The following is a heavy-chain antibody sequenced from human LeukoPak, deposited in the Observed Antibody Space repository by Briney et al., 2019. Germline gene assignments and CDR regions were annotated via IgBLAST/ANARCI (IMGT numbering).Heavy chain of an antibody. CDR3: ARAVYYSNYLGY. CDR2: INSDGSST. D-gene: IGHD3-10*01. Sequence: HPGGSLRLSSAASGFTFSSYWMHWVRQAPGKGLVWVSRINSDGSSTNYADSVKGRFTISRDNAKNTLYLQMNSLRAEDTAMYYCARAVYYSNYLGYWGQGTLVTVSS. CDR1: GFTFSSYW. J-gene: IGHJ4*01. V-gene: IGHV3-74*01.